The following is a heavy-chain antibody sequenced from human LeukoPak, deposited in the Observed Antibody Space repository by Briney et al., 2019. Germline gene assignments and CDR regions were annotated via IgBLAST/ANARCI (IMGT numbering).Heavy chain of an antibody. CDR2: ISGSGGST. CDR3: AKSRVVRYFDWLSY. CDR1: GFTFSSYA. D-gene: IGHD3-9*01. Sequence: GGSLRLSCAASGFTFSSYAMSWVRPAPGKGLEWVSAISGSGGSTYYTDSVKGRFTISRDNSKNTLYLQMNSLRAEDTAVYYCAKSRVVRYFDWLSYWGQGTLVTVSS. V-gene: IGHV3-23*01. J-gene: IGHJ4*02.